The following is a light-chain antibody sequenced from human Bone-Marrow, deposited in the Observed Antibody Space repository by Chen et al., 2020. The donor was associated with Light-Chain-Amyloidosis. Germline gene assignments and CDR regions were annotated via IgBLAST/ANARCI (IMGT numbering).Light chain of an antibody. V-gene: IGLV3-21*02. CDR1: NIGSTS. Sequence: SFVLTQPFSVSVAPGQTATIACGGNNIGSTSVHWYQQTPGQAPRLVVYDDSDRPSGIPERLSGSNSGNTATLTISRVEAGDEADYYCQVWDRSSDRPVFGGGTKLTVL. CDR2: DDS. CDR3: QVWDRSSDRPV. J-gene: IGLJ3*02.